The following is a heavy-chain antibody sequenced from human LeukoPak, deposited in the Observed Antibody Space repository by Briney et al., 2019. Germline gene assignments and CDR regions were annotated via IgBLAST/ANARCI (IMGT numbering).Heavy chain of an antibody. J-gene: IGHJ4*02. CDR3: AKGYYDILTGYYLDD. CDR1: GFTFSGSA. Sequence: GGSLRLSCAASGFTFSGSAIHWVRQASGKGLEWVGRIRSKANSYATAYAASVKGRFTISRDDSKNTAYLQMNSLKTEDTAVYYCAKGYYDILTGYYLDDWGQGTLVTVSS. V-gene: IGHV3-73*01. CDR2: IRSKANSYAT. D-gene: IGHD3-9*01.